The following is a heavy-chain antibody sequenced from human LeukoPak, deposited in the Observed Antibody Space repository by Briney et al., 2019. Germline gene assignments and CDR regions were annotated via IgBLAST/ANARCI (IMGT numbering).Heavy chain of an antibody. Sequence: SETLSLTCAVTGGSITNDNWWSCVRPPPGKGLEWIGEIYHSGSTKCNPSLKSRVIMSVDKSKNRFSLNLTAVAAADTAVYYCARDAYGYGHNWGQGTLVTVSS. CDR3: ARDAYGYGHN. D-gene: IGHD2-21*01. CDR1: GGSITNDNW. V-gene: IGHV4-4*02. CDR2: IYHSGST. J-gene: IGHJ4*02.